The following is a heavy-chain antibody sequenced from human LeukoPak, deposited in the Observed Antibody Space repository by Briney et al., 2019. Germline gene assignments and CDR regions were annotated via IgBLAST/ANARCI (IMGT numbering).Heavy chain of an antibody. CDR1: GFTLSSHG. J-gene: IGHJ3*02. CDR2: IWYDGSRE. D-gene: IGHD3-10*01. Sequence: GGSLRLSCTASGFTLSSHGMHWVRQAPGKGLEWVANIWYDGSREHYADSVKGRFTISRESSTNTLYLQMNSLRAEDTAIYYCARGLLVRGVGDAFDIWGQGTMVSVSS. V-gene: IGHV3-33*01. CDR3: ARGLLVRGVGDAFDI.